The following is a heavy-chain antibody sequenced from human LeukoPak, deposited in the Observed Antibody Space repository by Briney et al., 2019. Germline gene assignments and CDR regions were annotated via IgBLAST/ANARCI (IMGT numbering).Heavy chain of an antibody. CDR1: GFTVSSNY. CDR2: IYSGGST. CDR3: ARTTMYFDY. D-gene: IGHD5-18*01. Sequence: PGGSLRLCCAASGFTVSSNYTSWVRQAPGKGLEWVSVIYSGGSTYYADSVKGRFTISRDNAKNSLYLQMNSLRAEDTAVYYCARTTMYFDYWGQGTLVTVPS. V-gene: IGHV3-53*01. J-gene: IGHJ4*02.